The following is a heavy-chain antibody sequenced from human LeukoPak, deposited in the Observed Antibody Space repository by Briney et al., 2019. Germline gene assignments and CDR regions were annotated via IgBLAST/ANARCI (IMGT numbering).Heavy chain of an antibody. Sequence: GGSLRLSCAASGFAFSNYWMTWVRQAPGKGLEWVANIEEHGSQIYYVDSVRGRFTISRDNAQNSLFLQMNSLRAEDTALYYCARILRLHTPRASDIWGQGTMVTVSS. V-gene: IGHV3-7*05. CDR2: IEEHGSQI. CDR1: GFAFSNYW. CDR3: ARILRLHTPRASDI. D-gene: IGHD4-11*01. J-gene: IGHJ3*02.